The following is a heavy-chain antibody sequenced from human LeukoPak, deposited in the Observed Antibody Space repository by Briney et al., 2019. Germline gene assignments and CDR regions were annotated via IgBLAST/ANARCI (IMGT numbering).Heavy chain of an antibody. CDR3: ARVPRYCTNGVCYSLDP. J-gene: IGHJ5*02. CDR1: GYTFTSYG. V-gene: IGHV1-18*01. Sequence: ASVKVSCKASGYTFTSYGISWVRQAPGQGLEWMGWISAYKDNTNYVQKLQGSGTMTTDTSTSTAYMELRSLRCDDTAVYHCARVPRYCTNGVCYSLDPWGQGTLVTVSS. CDR2: ISAYKDNT. D-gene: IGHD2-8*01.